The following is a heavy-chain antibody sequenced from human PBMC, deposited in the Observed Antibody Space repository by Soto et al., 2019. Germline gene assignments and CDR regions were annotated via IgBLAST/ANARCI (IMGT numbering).Heavy chain of an antibody. V-gene: IGHV3-23*01. CDR3: AKDGNPIPYLTGYYRLGWFDP. D-gene: IGHD3-9*01. Sequence: GGSLRLSCAASGFTFSSYAMSWVRQAPGKGLEWVSAISGSGGSTYYADSVRGRFTISRDNSKNTLYLQMNSLRAEDTAVYYCAKDGNPIPYLTGYYRLGWFDPWGQGTLVTVSS. CDR1: GFTFSSYA. J-gene: IGHJ5*02. CDR2: ISGSGGST.